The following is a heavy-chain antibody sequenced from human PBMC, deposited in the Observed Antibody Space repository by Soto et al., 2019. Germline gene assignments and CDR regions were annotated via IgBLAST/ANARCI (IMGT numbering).Heavy chain of an antibody. CDR2: IYYSGST. V-gene: IGHV4-31*03. CDR1: GGSISSGGYY. Sequence: KPSETLSLTCTVSGGSISSGGYYWSWIRQHPGKGLEWIGYIYYSGSTYYNPSLKSRVTISVDTSKNQFSLKLSSVTAADTAVYYCARKYCSGGSCSHFDPWGQGTLVTVSS. J-gene: IGHJ5*02. CDR3: ARKYCSGGSCSHFDP. D-gene: IGHD2-15*01.